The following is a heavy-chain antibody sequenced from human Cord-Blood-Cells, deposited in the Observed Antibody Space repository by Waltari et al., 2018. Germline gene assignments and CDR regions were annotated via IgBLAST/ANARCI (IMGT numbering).Heavy chain of an antibody. J-gene: IGHJ4*02. CDR1: GYTFTGYY. V-gene: IGHV1-2*02. Sequence: QVQLVQSGAEVKKPGASVKVSCKASGYTFTGYYMHWVRQAPGQGLEWMGWINPNSGGTNDAQKLQGRVTMTRDTSISTAYMELSRLRSDDTAVYYCARSRRQGWYYFDYWGQGTLVTVSS. CDR3: ARSRRQGWYYFDY. CDR2: INPNSGGT. D-gene: IGHD2-15*01.